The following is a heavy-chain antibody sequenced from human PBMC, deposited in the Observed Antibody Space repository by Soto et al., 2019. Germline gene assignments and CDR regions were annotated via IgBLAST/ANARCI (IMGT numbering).Heavy chain of an antibody. Sequence: SETLSLTCAVSGYSISSSNWWGWIRQPPGKGLEWIGYIYYSGSTYYNPSLKSRVIISVDTSKNQFSLKLSSVTAADTAVYYCARERPDGARLDPWGQGTLVTVSS. CDR2: IYYSGST. J-gene: IGHJ5*02. CDR1: GYSISSSNW. D-gene: IGHD6-6*01. CDR3: ARERPDGARLDP. V-gene: IGHV4-28*03.